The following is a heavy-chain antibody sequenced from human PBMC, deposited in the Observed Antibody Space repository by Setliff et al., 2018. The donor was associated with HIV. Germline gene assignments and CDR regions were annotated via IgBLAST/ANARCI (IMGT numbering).Heavy chain of an antibody. D-gene: IGHD3-22*01. CDR2: MNPNSGNT. J-gene: IGHJ6*02. CDR3: ARVTMIVVGHYYYGMDV. Sequence: ASVKVSCKASGYTFTSYDINWVRQATGQGLEWMGWMNPNSGNTGYAQKFQGRVTMTRNTSISTAYMELSSLRSEDTAVYYCARVTMIVVGHYYYGMDVWGQGTTVTVS. V-gene: IGHV1-8*02. CDR1: GYTFTSYD.